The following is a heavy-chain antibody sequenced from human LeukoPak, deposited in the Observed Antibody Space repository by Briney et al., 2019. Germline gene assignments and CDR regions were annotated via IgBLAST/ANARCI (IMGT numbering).Heavy chain of an antibody. CDR3: ERDGIAGKDYYYYMDV. CDR2: IIPIFGTA. V-gene: IGHV1-69*05. CDR1: GGTFSSYA. D-gene: IGHD6-13*01. Sequence: ASVKVSCKASGGTFSSYAISWVRQAPGQGLEWMGRIIPIFGTANYAQKFQGRVTITTDESTSTAYMELSSLRSEDTAVYYCERDGIAGKDYYYYMDVWGKGTTVTVSS. J-gene: IGHJ6*03.